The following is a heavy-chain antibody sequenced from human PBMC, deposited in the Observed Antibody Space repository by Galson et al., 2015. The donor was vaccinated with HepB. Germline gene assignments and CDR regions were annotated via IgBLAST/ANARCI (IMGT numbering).Heavy chain of an antibody. CDR1: GFTFDDYA. J-gene: IGHJ4*02. CDR3: AKDFALKDYYDSSGYLGGAFDY. Sequence: SLRLSCAASGFTFDDYAMHWVRQAPGKGLEWVSLISWDGGSTYYADSVKGRFTISRDNSKNSLYLQMNSLRAEDTALYYCAKDFALKDYYDSSGYLGGAFDYWGQGTLVTVSS. D-gene: IGHD3-22*01. V-gene: IGHV3-43D*03. CDR2: ISWDGGST.